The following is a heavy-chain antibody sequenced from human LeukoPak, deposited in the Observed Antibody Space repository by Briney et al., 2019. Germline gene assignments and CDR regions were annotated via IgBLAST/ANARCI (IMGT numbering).Heavy chain of an antibody. CDR3: ARLRREQLDFDY. Sequence: KPSETLSLTCTVSGGSISSSSYYWGWIRQPPGKGLEWIGSIYYSGSTYYNPSLKSRVTLSVATSKNQFSLKLSSVTAADTAVYYCARLRREQLDFDYWGQGTLVTVSS. J-gene: IGHJ4*02. CDR2: IYYSGST. V-gene: IGHV4-39*01. CDR1: GGSISSSSYY. D-gene: IGHD1-26*01.